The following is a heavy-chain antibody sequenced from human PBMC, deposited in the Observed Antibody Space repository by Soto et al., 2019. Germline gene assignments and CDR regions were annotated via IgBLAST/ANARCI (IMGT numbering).Heavy chain of an antibody. CDR3: AKVRVDYGDYGGFAFDI. Sequence: GGSLRLSCAASGFTFDDYAMHWVRQAPGKGLEWVSGISWNSGSIGYADSVKGRFTISRDNAKNSLYLQMNSLRAEDTALYYCAKVRVDYGDYGGFAFDIWGQGTMVTVSS. V-gene: IGHV3-9*01. CDR1: GFTFDDYA. CDR2: ISWNSGSI. J-gene: IGHJ3*02. D-gene: IGHD4-17*01.